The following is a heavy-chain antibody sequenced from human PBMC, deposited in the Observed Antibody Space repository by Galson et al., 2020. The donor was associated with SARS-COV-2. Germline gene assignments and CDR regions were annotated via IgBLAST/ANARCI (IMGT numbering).Heavy chain of an antibody. D-gene: IGHD6-6*01. V-gene: IGHV4-59*08. CDR1: NGSINNDY. CDR2: FHSDGSN. CDR3: ARYTTSSVSFDY. J-gene: IGHJ4*01. Sequence: SETLSLTCSVSNGSINNDYWAWIRQTPGKGLEWIGFFHSDGSNNYNPSPKSRITISVDTSKNQFSLTLNSVTAADTAVYYCARYTTSSVSFDYWGHGTLVTVSS.